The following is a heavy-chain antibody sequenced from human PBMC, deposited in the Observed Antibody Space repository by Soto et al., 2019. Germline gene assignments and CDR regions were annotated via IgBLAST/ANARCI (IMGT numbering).Heavy chain of an antibody. CDR2: INPSGGST. D-gene: IGHD5-18*01. J-gene: IGHJ6*02. CDR1: GYTFTSYC. Sequence: QVQLVQSGAEVKKPGASVKVSCKASGYTFTSYCMHWVRQAPGQGLEWMGIINPSGGSTSYAQKFQGRVTMTRDTSTSTVYMELSSLRSEDTAVYYCARDGYSYGARGIYGMDVWGQGTTVTVSS. CDR3: ARDGYSYGARGIYGMDV. V-gene: IGHV1-46*01.